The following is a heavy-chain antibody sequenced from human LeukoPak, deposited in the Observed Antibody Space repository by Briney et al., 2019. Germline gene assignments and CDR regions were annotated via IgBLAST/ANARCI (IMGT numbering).Heavy chain of an antibody. CDR3: ARDRIAAADNSFDP. CDR2: TNPNSGGT. J-gene: IGHJ5*02. CDR1: GYTFTGYY. V-gene: IGHV1-2*02. Sequence: ASVKVSCKASGYTFTGYYMHWVRQAPGQGLEWMGWTNPNSGGTNYAQKFQGRVTMTRDTSISTAYMELSRLRSDDTAVYYCARDRIAAADNSFDPWGQGTLVTVSS. D-gene: IGHD6-13*01.